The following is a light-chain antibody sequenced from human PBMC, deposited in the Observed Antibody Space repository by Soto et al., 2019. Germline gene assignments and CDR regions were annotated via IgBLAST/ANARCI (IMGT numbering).Light chain of an antibody. CDR2: GAS. Sequence: DIQMTQSPSSLSASVGDRVTITCRASQIIGTYVNWYQQKPGRAPNLLIYGASILQSGFPSRFSGSASGTEFTLTITSLQPEDFATYYCQESFSAPITFGQGTRLE. CDR3: QESFSAPIT. V-gene: IGKV1-39*01. J-gene: IGKJ5*01. CDR1: QIIGTY.